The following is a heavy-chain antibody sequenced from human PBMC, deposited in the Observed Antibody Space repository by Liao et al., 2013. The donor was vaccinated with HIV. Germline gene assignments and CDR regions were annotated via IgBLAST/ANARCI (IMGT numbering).Heavy chain of an antibody. CDR1: VGSFSGYY. V-gene: IGHV4-34*01. J-gene: IGHJ3*02. CDR3: ARKPARRGAFDI. Sequence: QVQLQQWGAGLLKPSETLSLTCAVYVGSFSGYYWTWIRQSPGKGLEWIGEIDHSGTTNYNPSLESRVTISADTSKNQFSLKLTSVAAADTAVYYCARKPARRGAFDIWGQGDNGHRLL. D-gene: IGHD1-1*01. CDR2: IDHSGTT.